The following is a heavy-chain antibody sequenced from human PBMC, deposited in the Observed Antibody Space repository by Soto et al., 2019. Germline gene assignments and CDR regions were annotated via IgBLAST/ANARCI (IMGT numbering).Heavy chain of an antibody. J-gene: IGHJ4*02. CDR2: IYYSGST. D-gene: IGHD1-20*01. V-gene: IGHV4-31*03. Sequence: TLSLTCTVSGGSIISGGYYWIWIRQHPGKGLEWIGYIYYSGSTFYNPSLKSRVTISVDTSKNQFSLKLSSVTAADTAVYYCARGQDNWNYFDYWGQGTLVTVSS. CDR3: ARGQDNWNYFDY. CDR1: GGSIISGGYY.